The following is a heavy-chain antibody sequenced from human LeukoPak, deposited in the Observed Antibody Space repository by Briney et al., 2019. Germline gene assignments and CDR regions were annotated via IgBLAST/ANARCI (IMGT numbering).Heavy chain of an antibody. CDR1: GFIFTNYG. D-gene: IGHD6-25*01. J-gene: IGHJ1*01. Sequence: PGGSLRLSCAASGFIFTNYGMHWVRQAPGKGLEWVAVISHDGTTKFYADSVKGRFNISRDNFKNTLDLQMYSLRAEDTAVYYCAKEPTSYSSGWYFHHWGQGTLVTVSS. V-gene: IGHV3-30*18. CDR2: ISHDGTTK. CDR3: AKEPTSYSSGWYFHH.